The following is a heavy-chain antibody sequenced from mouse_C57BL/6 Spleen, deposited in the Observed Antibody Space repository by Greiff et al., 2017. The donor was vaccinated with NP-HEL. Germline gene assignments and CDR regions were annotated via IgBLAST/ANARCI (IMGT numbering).Heavy chain of an antibody. J-gene: IGHJ4*01. D-gene: IGHD4-1*01. Sequence: QVQLQQSGAELVRPGASVTLSCTASGYTFTDYEMHWVQQTPVHGLEWIGAIDPETGGTAYNQKFKGQAIMTADKSSSTAYMGLRDLTSAYSAVCYCTRPNFLYAMDYWGQGTSVTVSS. CDR3: TRPNFLYAMDY. CDR1: GYTFTDYE. CDR2: IDPETGGT. V-gene: IGHV1-15*01.